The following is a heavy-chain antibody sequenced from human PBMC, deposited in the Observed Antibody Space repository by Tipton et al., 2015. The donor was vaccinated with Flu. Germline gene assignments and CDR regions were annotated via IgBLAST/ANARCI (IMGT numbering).Heavy chain of an antibody. CDR1: GGSISSYY. CDR3: ARADYYGSADY. J-gene: IGHJ4*02. V-gene: IGHV4-59*01. CDR2: IYYSGST. D-gene: IGHD3-10*01. Sequence: TLSLTCTVSGGSISSYYWSWIRQPPGKGLEWIGYIYYSGSTNYNPSLKSRVTISVDTSKNQFSLKLSSVTAADTAVYYCARADYYGSADYRGQGTLVTVSS.